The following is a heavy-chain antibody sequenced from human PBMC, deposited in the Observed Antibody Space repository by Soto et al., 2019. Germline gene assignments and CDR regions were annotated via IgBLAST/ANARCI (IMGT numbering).Heavy chain of an antibody. J-gene: IGHJ6*02. CDR1: GFSLTSPGMC. V-gene: IGHV2-70*13. D-gene: IGHD1-20*01. CDR3: ARSIRGPRRFNGMDV. Sequence: SVPTLVNPTETLTLTCTFSGFSLTSPGMCVSWIRQSPGKALEWLALIERDDDDKYYSTSLKTRLTISKDTRKNQVVLTMANMEPADTATYYCARSIRGPRRFNGMDVWGQGTTVTVSS. CDR2: IERDDDDK.